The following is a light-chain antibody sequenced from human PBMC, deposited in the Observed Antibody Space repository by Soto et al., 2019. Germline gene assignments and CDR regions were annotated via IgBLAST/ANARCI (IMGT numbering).Light chain of an antibody. CDR1: SSDVGGYKY. CDR3: SSYTSRRTLV. J-gene: IGLJ2*01. Sequence: QSALTQPASVSGSPGQSITISCTGTSSDVGGYKYVSWHQQHPGKAPKLVIYEVGNRPSGVSDRFSGSKSGITASLTISGLQAEDEADYYCSSYTSRRTLVFGGGTKLTVL. V-gene: IGLV2-14*03. CDR2: EVG.